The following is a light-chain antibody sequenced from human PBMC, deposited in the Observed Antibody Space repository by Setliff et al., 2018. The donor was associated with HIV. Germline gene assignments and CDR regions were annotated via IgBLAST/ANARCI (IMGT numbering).Light chain of an antibody. V-gene: IGLV2-14*01. CDR3: TSYPTRRTVV. CDR1: SSDVGLYNY. J-gene: IGLJ2*01. CDR2: DVT. Sequence: QSALAQPASVSGSPGQSITISCTGTSSDVGLYNYVSWYQQHPGKVPKVMIYDVTNRPSGVSNRFSGSKSGNTASLTISGLQAEDEADYYFTSYPTRRTVVFGGGTK.